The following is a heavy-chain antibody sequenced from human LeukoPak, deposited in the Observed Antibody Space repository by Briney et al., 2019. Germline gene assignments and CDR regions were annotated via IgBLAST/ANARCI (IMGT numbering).Heavy chain of an antibody. CDR1: GYTFTSYD. D-gene: IGHD4-17*01. CDR2: MNPNSGNT. Sequence: ASVKVSCKASGYTFTSYDINWVRQATGQGLEWMGWMNPNSGNTGYAQKFQGRVTMTRNTSISTAYMELSSLRSEDTAVYYCAKISTLYGDYTGLRYWGQGTLVTVSS. CDR3: AKISTLYGDYTGLRY. J-gene: IGHJ4*02. V-gene: IGHV1-8*01.